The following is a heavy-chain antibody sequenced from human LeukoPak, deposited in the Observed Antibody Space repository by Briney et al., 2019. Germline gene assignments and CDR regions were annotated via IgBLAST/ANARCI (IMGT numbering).Heavy chain of an antibody. Sequence: GGSLRLSCAASGFGFSNYAMYWVRQAPGKGLEWVTFIRYDGTNKYYADSVKGRFTISRDNSKDTLYLQMNSLTPEDTAIYYCAKGSTSFDAWGQGTLVTVSS. V-gene: IGHV3-30*02. CDR3: AKGSTSFDA. J-gene: IGHJ5*02. CDR2: IRYDGTNK. CDR1: GFGFSNYA. D-gene: IGHD2/OR15-2a*01.